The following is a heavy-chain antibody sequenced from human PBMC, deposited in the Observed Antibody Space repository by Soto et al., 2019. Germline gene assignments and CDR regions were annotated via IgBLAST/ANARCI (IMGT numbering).Heavy chain of an antibody. V-gene: IGHV4-30-4*01. CDR1: GGSIISGDYY. D-gene: IGHD3-9*01. CDR3: ARDRFEGYGMDV. CDR2: IYYSGST. J-gene: IGHJ6*02. Sequence: SETLSLTCTVSGGSIISGDYYWIWIRQPPGKGLEWIGYIYYSGSTYYNPSLKSRVTISVDTSKNQFSLKLSSVTAADTAVYYCARDRFEGYGMDVWGQGTTVTVSS.